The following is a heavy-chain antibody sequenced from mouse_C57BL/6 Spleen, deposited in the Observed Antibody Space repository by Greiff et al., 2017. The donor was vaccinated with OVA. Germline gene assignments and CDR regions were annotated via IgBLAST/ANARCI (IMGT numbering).Heavy chain of an antibody. CDR3: ARGPPGTGFAY. J-gene: IGHJ3*01. V-gene: IGHV5-9*01. CDR1: GFTFSSYT. D-gene: IGHD4-1*01. CDR2: ISGGGGNT. Sequence: EVNVVESGGGLVKPGGSLKLSCAASGFTFSSYTMSWVRQTPEKRLEWVATISGGGGNTYYPDSVKGRFTISRDNAKNTLYLQMSSLRSEDTALYYCARGPPGTGFAYWGQGTLVTVSA.